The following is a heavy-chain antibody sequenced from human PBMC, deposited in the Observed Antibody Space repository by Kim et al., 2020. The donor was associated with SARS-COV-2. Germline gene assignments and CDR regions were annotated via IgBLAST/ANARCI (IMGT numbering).Heavy chain of an antibody. V-gene: IGHV4-39*01. CDR2: IYYSGST. CDR1: GGSISSSSYY. Sequence: SETLSLTCTVSGGSISSSSYYWGWIRQPPGKGLEWIGSIYYSGSTYYNPSLKSRVTISVDTSKNQFSLKLSSVTAADTAVYYCARQAIRFGELLSDYYYYYGMDVWGQRTTVTVSS. J-gene: IGHJ6*02. D-gene: IGHD3-10*01. CDR3: ARQAIRFGELLSDYYYYYGMDV.